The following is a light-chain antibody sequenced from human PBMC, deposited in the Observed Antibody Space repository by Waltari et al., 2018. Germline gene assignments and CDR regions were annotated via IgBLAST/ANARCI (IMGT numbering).Light chain of an antibody. CDR3: QHYVRLPVT. J-gene: IGKJ1*01. Sequence: CLASQSVGRAFAWYQQKPGQGPRLLVYGASIRAAGIPDRFSGSGSGTDFSLTINRLEPEDFTVYYCQHYVRLPVTFGQGTKVELK. CDR2: GAS. V-gene: IGKV3-20*01. CDR1: QSVGRA.